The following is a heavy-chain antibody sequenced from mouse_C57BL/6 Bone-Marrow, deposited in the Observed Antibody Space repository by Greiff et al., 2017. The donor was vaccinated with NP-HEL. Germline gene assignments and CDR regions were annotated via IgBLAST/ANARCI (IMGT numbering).Heavy chain of an antibody. CDR2: IYPRDGST. D-gene: IGHD2-5*01. V-gene: IGHV1-85*01. Sequence: QVQLKESGPELVKPGASVKLSCKASGYTFTSYDINWVKQRPGQGLEWIGWIYPRDGSTKYNEKFKGKATLTVDTSSSTAYMELHSLTSEDSAVYFCARRGYYSNLDYWGQGTTLTVSS. J-gene: IGHJ2*01. CDR1: GYTFTSYD. CDR3: ARRGYYSNLDY.